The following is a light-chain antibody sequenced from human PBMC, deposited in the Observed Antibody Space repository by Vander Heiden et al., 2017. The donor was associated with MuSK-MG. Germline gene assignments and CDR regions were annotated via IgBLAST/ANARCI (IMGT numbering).Light chain of an antibody. CDR1: QSISSY. CDR3: QQRYSTPIT. J-gene: IGKJ5*01. CDR2: AAS. Sequence: DIQMTQSPSSLSASVGDRVTITCRASQSISSYLHWYQQKPGKAPKLLIYAASSLQSGVPSRFSGSGSGTDFTLTISSLQPEDFATYYCQQRYSTPITFGQGTRLEIK. V-gene: IGKV1-39*01.